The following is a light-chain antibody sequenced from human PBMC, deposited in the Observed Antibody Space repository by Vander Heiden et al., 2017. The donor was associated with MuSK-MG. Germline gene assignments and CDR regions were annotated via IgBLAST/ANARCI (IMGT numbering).Light chain of an antibody. CDR2: SAS. V-gene: IGKV1-6*01. Sequence: AIQMTQSPSSLSASVGDRVTLTCRASQGIRNDLGWYQQKPGKAPKLLIYSASSLQSGVPSRFSGSGSGTDFTLTISSLQPEDFATYYCQQDDNSPRTFGQGTKVEIK. J-gene: IGKJ1*01. CDR1: QGIRND. CDR3: QQDDNSPRT.